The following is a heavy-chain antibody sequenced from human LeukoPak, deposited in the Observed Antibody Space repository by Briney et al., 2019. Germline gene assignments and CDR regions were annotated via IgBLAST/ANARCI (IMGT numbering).Heavy chain of an antibody. CDR3: ARERNDQAFDV. CDR1: GFTFSDYY. J-gene: IGHJ3*01. D-gene: IGHD1-1*01. Sequence: GGSLRLSCAASGFTFSDYYMSWIRQAPGKGLEWVSYISSSGSTIYYADSVKGRFTISRDNAKNSLYLQMNTLTADDAATYYCARERNDQAFDVWGQGTMVTVSS. V-gene: IGHV3-11*04. CDR2: ISSSGSTI.